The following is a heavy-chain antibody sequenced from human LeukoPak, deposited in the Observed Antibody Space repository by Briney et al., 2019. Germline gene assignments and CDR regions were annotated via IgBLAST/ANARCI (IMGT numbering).Heavy chain of an antibody. J-gene: IGHJ4*02. D-gene: IGHD2-15*01. V-gene: IGHV4-59*08. CDR3: ARLTEGW. Sequence: SATLSLTCIVSGGSIGSYYWSWVRQTPGKGLEWIGYVYYTGRTNYNPSLKGRVTIFVDTSKNQFSLKLSSVTDADTAVYYCARLTEGWWGQGALVTVSS. CDR1: GGSIGSYY. CDR2: VYYTGRT.